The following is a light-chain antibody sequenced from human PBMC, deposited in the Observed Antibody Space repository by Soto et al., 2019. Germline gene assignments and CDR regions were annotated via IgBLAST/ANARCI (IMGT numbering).Light chain of an antibody. V-gene: IGKV3-20*01. CDR3: QQYGSAGT. Sequence: EIVLTQSPGTLSLAPGERATLSCRASQSVSNNYLAWYQQKPGQAPRLLIYGASNRATGIPDRFRGSGSGTDFTLTISRLEPEDCAVYYCQQYGSAGTFGQGTKVDIK. CDR2: GAS. J-gene: IGKJ1*01. CDR1: QSVSNNY.